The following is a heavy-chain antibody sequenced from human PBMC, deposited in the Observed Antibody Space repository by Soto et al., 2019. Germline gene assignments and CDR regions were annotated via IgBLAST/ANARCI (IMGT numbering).Heavy chain of an antibody. CDR2: ISGSGGST. Sequence: EVQLLESGGGLVQPGGSLRLSCAASGFTFSSYAMSWVRQAPGKGLEWVSAISGSGGSTYYADSVKGRFTISRDNSKTTLYLQMNSLRAEDTAVYYCAKFLHSSGWPPGDYWGQGTLVTVSS. CDR1: GFTFSSYA. CDR3: AKFLHSSGWPPGDY. D-gene: IGHD6-19*01. V-gene: IGHV3-23*01. J-gene: IGHJ4*02.